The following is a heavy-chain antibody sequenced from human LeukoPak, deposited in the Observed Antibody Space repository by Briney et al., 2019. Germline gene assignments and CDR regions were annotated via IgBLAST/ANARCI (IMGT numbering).Heavy chain of an antibody. Sequence: SETLSLTCTVSGGSISSYYWSWIRQPPGKGLEWIGYIYYSESTNYNPSLKSRVTIAVDSSKTQFSLKLSSVTAADTAVYYCARGPLLLWFGELDSSYGMDVWGQGTTVTVSS. CDR3: ARGPLLLWFGELDSSYGMDV. V-gene: IGHV4-59*01. CDR1: GGSISSYY. CDR2: IYYSEST. D-gene: IGHD3-10*01. J-gene: IGHJ6*02.